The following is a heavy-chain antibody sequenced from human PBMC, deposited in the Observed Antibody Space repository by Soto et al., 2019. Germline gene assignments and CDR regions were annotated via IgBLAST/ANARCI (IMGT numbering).Heavy chain of an antibody. Sequence: PGGSLRLSCAASGFTFSDYYMSWIRQAPGKGLEWVSYISSSISYTNYADSVKGRFTISRDNAKNSLYLQMNSLRAEDTAVYYCARYIYGYVDYWGQGTLVTVSP. V-gene: IGHV3-11*06. CDR2: ISSSISYT. J-gene: IGHJ4*02. CDR3: ARYIYGYVDY. CDR1: GFTFSDYY. D-gene: IGHD5-18*01.